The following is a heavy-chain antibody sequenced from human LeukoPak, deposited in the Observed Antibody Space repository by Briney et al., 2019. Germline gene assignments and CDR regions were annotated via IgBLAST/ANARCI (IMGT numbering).Heavy chain of an antibody. CDR2: IHPNSGGT. V-gene: IGHV1-2*02. D-gene: IGHD5-24*01. J-gene: IGHJ5*02. CDR3: ARSQHNTFGP. CDR1: GYTFTGYY. Sequence: ASVKVSCKASGYTFTGYYMHWVRQAPGQGLEWMGWIHPNSGGTNYAQKFQDRVTVTRDTSISTAYLELSRLRSDDTAVYYCARSQHNTFGPWGQGTLVTVSS.